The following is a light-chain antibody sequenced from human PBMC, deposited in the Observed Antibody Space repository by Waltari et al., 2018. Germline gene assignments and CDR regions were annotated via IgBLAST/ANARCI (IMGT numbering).Light chain of an antibody. Sequence: QLALTQSPSASASLGASVKLTCTLSSGPSGYAMAWHQQQPEKGPRYLMKVNSDGSHRKGAGIPDRFSGSSFGSERYLTISSLQSEDEADYYCQTWGTGILVFGGGTKVTVL. J-gene: IGLJ2*01. CDR3: QTWGTGILV. CDR2: VNSDGSH. CDR1: SGPSGYA. V-gene: IGLV4-69*01.